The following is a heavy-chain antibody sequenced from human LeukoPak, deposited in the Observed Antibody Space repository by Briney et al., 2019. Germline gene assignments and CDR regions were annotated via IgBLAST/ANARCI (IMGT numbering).Heavy chain of an antibody. D-gene: IGHD3-10*01. J-gene: IGHJ3*02. Sequence: GRSLRLSCAASGFTFSTHAMHWVRQAPGKGLEWVALISYDGSDKFYTDSVEGRFTISRDTSKNTLYLQMNSLRADDTAIYFCARDYYYGSGSPPGDTFDIWGQGTVVTVSS. V-gene: IGHV3-30-3*01. CDR1: GFTFSTHA. CDR2: ISYDGSDK. CDR3: ARDYYYGSGSPPGDTFDI.